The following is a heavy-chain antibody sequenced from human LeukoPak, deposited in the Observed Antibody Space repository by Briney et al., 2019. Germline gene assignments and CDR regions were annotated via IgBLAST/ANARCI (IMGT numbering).Heavy chain of an antibody. CDR1: GFTFSSYG. Sequence: GGSLRLSCAASGFTFSSYGMQWVRQAPGKGRVWVAVILDNGSKAHYADSVRGRFTVSRDNSKNTLVLQMNSLRAEDTAVYYCARDSITGDNSLDYWGRGTLVTVSS. V-gene: IGHV3-33*05. D-gene: IGHD7-27*01. CDR3: ARDSITGDNSLDY. CDR2: ILDNGSKA. J-gene: IGHJ4*02.